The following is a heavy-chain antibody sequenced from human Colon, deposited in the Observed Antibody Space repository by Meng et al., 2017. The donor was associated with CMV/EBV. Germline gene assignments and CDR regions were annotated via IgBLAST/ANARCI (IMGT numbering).Heavy chain of an antibody. V-gene: IGHV4-39*07. CDR3: ARGGDGSGYYYRHWFDP. CDR2: IYYSGSA. J-gene: IGHJ5*02. CDR1: GGPINRSSYY. Sequence: SETLSLTCSVSGGPINRSSYYWGWIRQPPGKGLEWIGSIYYSGSAYYNPSLKSRVTVSVDTAKNQFFLKLNSVTAADTAVYYCARGGDGSGYYYRHWFDPWGQGTLVTVSS. D-gene: IGHD3-22*01.